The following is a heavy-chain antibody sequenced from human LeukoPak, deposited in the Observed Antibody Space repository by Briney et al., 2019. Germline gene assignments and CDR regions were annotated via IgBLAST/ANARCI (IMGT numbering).Heavy chain of an antibody. D-gene: IGHD6-13*01. CDR2: ISGSGGST. J-gene: IGHJ6*02. CDR1: GFTFSSYV. Sequence: GGSLRLSCAASGFTFSSYVMSRVRQAPGKGLEWVSAISGSGGSTYYADSVKGRFTISRDSSKNTLHLQMSSLRAEDTAVYYCAKALAAAGVSSHYYGMDVWGQGTAVTVSS. CDR3: AKALAAAGVSSHYYGMDV. V-gene: IGHV3-23*01.